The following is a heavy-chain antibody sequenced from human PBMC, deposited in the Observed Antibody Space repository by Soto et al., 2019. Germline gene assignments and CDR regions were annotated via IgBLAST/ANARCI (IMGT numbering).Heavy chain of an antibody. D-gene: IGHD6-13*01. CDR3: ARQAAAPGIDLWFDP. CDR1: GGSISSYY. CDR2: IYYSGST. J-gene: IGHJ5*02. V-gene: IGHV4-59*08. Sequence: SDTLSLTCTLSGGSISSYYWSWIRQPPGKGLEWIGYIYYSGSTNYNPSLKSRVTVSVDTSKNQFSLKLDSVTAADTAVYYCARQAAAPGIDLWFDPWGQGTLVTVSS.